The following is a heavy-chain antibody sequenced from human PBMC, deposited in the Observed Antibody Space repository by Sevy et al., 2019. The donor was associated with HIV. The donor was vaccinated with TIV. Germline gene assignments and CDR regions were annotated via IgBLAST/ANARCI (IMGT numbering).Heavy chain of an antibody. CDR2: ISGSGGDT. V-gene: IGHV3-23*01. J-gene: IGHJ4*02. D-gene: IGHD6-13*01. CDR3: AKAAVTGPLDY. CDR1: GFTFSSYA. Sequence: GGSLRLSCAASGFTFSSYAMSWVRQAPGKGLEWVSTISGSGGDTYYADSVKGRLTISRDNSKNTLYLQMNSLRAEDTALYYCAKAAVTGPLDYWGQGTLVTVSS.